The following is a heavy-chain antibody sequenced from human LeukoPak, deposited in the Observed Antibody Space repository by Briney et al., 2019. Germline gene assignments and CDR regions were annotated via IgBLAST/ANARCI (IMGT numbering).Heavy chain of an antibody. Sequence: SSVNVSCKASGGTLSSYAISWVRQAPGQGPEWMGRIIPILGIANYAQKFQGRVTVTADNSTSTAYMALSSLRSEDTAVYFGARETVGADGYFDYWGQGTRGTVSS. CDR2: IIPILGIA. CDR1: GGTLSSYA. J-gene: IGHJ4*02. V-gene: IGHV1-69*04. D-gene: IGHD1-26*01. CDR3: ARETVGADGYFDY.